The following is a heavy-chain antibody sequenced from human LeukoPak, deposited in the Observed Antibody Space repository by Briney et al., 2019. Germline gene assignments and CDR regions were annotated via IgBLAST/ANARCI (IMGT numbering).Heavy chain of an antibody. CDR1: GGSISSSSYY. Sequence: SETLSLTCTVSGGSISSSSYYWGWIRQPPGKGLEWIGSIYYSGSTNYNPSLKSRVTISVDTSKNQFSLKLSSVTAADTAIYYCARDFSSSSTVYYYYMDVWGKGTTVTVSS. CDR2: IYYSGST. CDR3: ARDFSSSSTVYYYYMDV. D-gene: IGHD6-6*01. J-gene: IGHJ6*03. V-gene: IGHV4-39*07.